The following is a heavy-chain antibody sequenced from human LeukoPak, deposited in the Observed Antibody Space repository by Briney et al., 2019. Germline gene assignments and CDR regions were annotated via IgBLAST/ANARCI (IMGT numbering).Heavy chain of an antibody. CDR3: AREKGPDYDILTGYSSGGMDV. J-gene: IGHJ6*02. CDR1: GYTFTGYY. CDR2: INPNSGGT. V-gene: IGHV1-2*02. Sequence: ASVKVSCKSSGYTFTGYYMRWVRQAPGQGLEWMGWINPNSGGTNYAQKFQGRVTMTRDTSISTAYMELSRLRSDDTAVYYCAREKGPDYDILTGYSSGGMDVWGQGTTVTVSS. D-gene: IGHD3-9*01.